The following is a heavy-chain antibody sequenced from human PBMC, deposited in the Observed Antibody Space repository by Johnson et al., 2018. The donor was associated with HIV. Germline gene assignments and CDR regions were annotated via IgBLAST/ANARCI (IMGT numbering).Heavy chain of an antibody. CDR3: ARGPIADDAFDI. V-gene: IGHV3-66*01. CDR2: IYGGGTT. Sequence: VQLVESGGGLVQPGGSLRLSCAASGFTVSTNYLTWVRQAPGKGLEWVSLIYGGGTTYYADSVKGRFTVSRDNSKNTLYLQMNSLRAEDTAVYFCARGPIADDAFDIWGQGTMVTVSP. D-gene: IGHD3-16*02. J-gene: IGHJ3*02. CDR1: GFTVSTNY.